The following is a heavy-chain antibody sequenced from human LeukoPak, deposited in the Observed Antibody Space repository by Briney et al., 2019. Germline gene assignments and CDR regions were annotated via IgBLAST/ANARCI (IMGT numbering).Heavy chain of an antibody. CDR1: GGTFSSYA. CDR3: ARDLNWVSDY. V-gene: IGHV1-69*05. CDR2: IIPIFGTA. J-gene: IGHJ4*02. D-gene: IGHD7-27*01. Sequence: ASVKVSCKDSGGTFSSYAISWVRQAPGQGLEWMGRIIPIFGTANYAQKFQGRVTITTDESTSTAYMELSSLRSEDTAVYYCARDLNWVSDYWGQGTLVTVSS.